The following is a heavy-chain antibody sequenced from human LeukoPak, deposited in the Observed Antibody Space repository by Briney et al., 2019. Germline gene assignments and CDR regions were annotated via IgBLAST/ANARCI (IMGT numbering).Heavy chain of an antibody. J-gene: IGHJ6*03. CDR2: ISAYNGNT. V-gene: IGHV1-18*01. CDR3: ARGGGAAAYYSYYYMDV. D-gene: IGHD6-13*01. Sequence: ASVKVSCKASGHTFTSYGITWVRQAPGQGLEWMGWISAYNGNTNYAQKLQGRVTMTTDTSTSTAYMELRSPRSDDTAVYYCARGGGAAAYYSYYYMDVWGKGTTVTVSS. CDR1: GHTFTSYG.